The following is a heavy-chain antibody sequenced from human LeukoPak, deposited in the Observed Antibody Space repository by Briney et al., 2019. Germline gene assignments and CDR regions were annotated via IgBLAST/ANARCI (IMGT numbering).Heavy chain of an antibody. CDR2: INMYTANP. CDR3: ARHDNDDDFDY. J-gene: IGHJ4*02. D-gene: IGHD3-16*01. V-gene: IGHV7-4-1*02. Sequence: ASVKVSCKASGYTFIRYAINWLRQVPGQGLEWMGWINMYTANPAHAQGFTERFVFSLDTSVSTAYLEISNLKAEDTAVYYCARHDNDDDFDYWGQGTLVTVSS. CDR1: GYTFIRYA.